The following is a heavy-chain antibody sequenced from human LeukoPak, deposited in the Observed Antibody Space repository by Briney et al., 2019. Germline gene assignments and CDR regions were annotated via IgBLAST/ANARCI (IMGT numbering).Heavy chain of an antibody. CDR2: IYYSGST. D-gene: IGHD4-17*01. CDR3: ARARSTFGDSNPSDFDY. CDR1: GGSISSYY. Sequence: SETLSLTCTVSGGSISSYYWSWIRQPPGKGLEWIGYIYYSGSTNYNPSLKSRVTISVDTSKNQFSLKLSSATAADTAVYYCARARSTFGDSNPSDFDYWGQGTLVTVSS. J-gene: IGHJ4*02. V-gene: IGHV4-59*01.